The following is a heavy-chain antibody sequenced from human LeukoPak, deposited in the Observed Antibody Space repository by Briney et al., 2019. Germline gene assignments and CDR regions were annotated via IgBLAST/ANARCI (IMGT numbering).Heavy chain of an antibody. Sequence: SETLSLTCTVSGGSISSGSYYWSWIRQPAGKGLEWIGRIYTSGSTNYNPSLKSRVTISVNTSKNQFSLKLSSVTAADTAVYYCARSGLVPAAHDAFDIWGQGTMVTVSS. D-gene: IGHD2-2*01. CDR2: IYTSGST. V-gene: IGHV4-61*02. J-gene: IGHJ3*02. CDR1: GGSISSGSYY. CDR3: ARSGLVPAAHDAFDI.